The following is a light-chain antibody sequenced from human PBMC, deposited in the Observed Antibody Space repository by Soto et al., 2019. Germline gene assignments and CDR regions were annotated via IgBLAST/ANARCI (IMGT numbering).Light chain of an antibody. CDR2: LNSDGSH. V-gene: IGLV4-69*01. CDR3: QTWGTGYWV. CDR1: SGHSSYA. J-gene: IGLJ3*02. Sequence: QLVLTQSPSASASLGASVKLTCTLSSGHSSYAIAWHQQQPEKGPRYLMKLNSDGSHTKGDGIPDRFSGSSSAAERYLTSSSLQSEDEADYYCQTWGTGYWVFGGGTKLTVL.